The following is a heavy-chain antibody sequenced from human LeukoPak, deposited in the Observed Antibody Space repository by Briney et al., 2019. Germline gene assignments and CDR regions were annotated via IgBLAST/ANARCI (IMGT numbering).Heavy chain of an antibody. CDR3: ARGLAYCGGDCYSYYDY. CDR2: IYTSGST. Sequence: SQTLSLTCTVSGGSISSGSYYWSWIRQPAGKGLEWIGRIYTSGSTNYNPSLKSRVTISVDTSKNQFSLKLSSVTAADTAVYYCARGLAYCGGDCYSYYDYWGQGTLVTVSS. D-gene: IGHD2-21*02. V-gene: IGHV4-61*02. J-gene: IGHJ4*02. CDR1: GGSISSGSYY.